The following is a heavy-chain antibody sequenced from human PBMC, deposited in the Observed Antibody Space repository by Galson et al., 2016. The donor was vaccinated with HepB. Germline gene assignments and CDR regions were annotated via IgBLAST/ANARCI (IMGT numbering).Heavy chain of an antibody. CDR1: GYSFTSYW. V-gene: IGHV5-51*01. J-gene: IGHJ4*02. CDR3: ARTASGSRGYYGPFDY. D-gene: IGHD6-25*01. CDR2: IYPGDSET. Sequence: QSGAEVKKPGESLKISCKGSGYSFTSYWIGWVRQMPGKGLEWMGIIYPGDSETRYSPSFQGHVTISLDKSISTANLQWSSLKASDTAMYYCARTASGSRGYYGPFDYWGQGTLVTVSS.